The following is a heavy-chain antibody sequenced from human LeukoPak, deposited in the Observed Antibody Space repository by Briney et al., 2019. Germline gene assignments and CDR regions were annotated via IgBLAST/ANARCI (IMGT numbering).Heavy chain of an antibody. CDR1: GFTFSSYA. D-gene: IGHD6-19*01. J-gene: IGHJ3*02. CDR2: ISYDGSNK. CDR3: AKDRGAVAGIVPDAFDI. V-gene: IGHV3-30-3*01. Sequence: GRSLRLSCAASGFTFSSYAMHWVRQAPGKGLEWVAVISYDGSNKYYADSVKGRFTISRDNSKNTLYLQMNSLRAEDTAVYYCAKDRGAVAGIVPDAFDIWGQGTMVTVSS.